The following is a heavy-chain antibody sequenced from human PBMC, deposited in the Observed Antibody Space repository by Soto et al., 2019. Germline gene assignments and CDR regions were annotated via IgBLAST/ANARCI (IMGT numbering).Heavy chain of an antibody. V-gene: IGHV3-30*03. CDR3: ASVVVTAIWDAFDI. Sequence: LRLSCAASGFTFSSYGMHWVRQAPGKGLEWVAVISYDGSNKYYADSVKGRFTISRDNSKNTLYLQMNSLRAEDTAVYYCASVVVTAIWDAFDIWGQGTMVTVSS. D-gene: IGHD2-21*02. CDR1: GFTFSSYG. J-gene: IGHJ3*02. CDR2: ISYDGSNK.